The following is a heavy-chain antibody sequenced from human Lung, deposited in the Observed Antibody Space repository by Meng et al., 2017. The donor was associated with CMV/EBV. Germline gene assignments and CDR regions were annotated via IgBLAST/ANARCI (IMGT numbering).Heavy chain of an antibody. Sequence: ESXKISXAASGFTFSTYPMSWFRQAPGQGLEWVAHISGSGLTTYYAESVKGRFTISRDKSKNMLYLQMNSLRAEDSAVYFCAKGRWGGFYYYFGMDVWGRGXTVTVSS. D-gene: IGHD3-16*01. J-gene: IGHJ6*02. CDR1: GFTFSTYP. CDR3: AKGRWGGFYYYFGMDV. CDR2: ISGSGLTT. V-gene: IGHV3-23*01.